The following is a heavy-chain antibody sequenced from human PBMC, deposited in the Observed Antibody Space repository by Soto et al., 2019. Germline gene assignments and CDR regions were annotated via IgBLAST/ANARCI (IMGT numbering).Heavy chain of an antibody. D-gene: IGHD2-21*02. CDR1: GDSVSSKTAA. Sequence: PSQTLSLTCAISGDSVSSKTAAWNWIRQSPSRGLEWLGRTYFRSRWYNDYAISVKSRITINPDTSKNQFSLLLNSVTPEDTAVYYGTRVSFDHCYRWFDHWGQGTLVTVSS. J-gene: IGHJ5*02. V-gene: IGHV6-1*01. CDR2: TYFRSRWYN. CDR3: TRVSFDHCYRWFDH.